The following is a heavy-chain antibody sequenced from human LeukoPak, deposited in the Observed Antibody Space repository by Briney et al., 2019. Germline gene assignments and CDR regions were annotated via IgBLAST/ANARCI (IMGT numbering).Heavy chain of an antibody. CDR3: ATGRGGYKLGNY. CDR1: GLTVSSNF. J-gene: IGHJ4*02. Sequence: HSGGSLRLSCAASGLTVSSNFMNWVRQAPGKGPEWASVIYSGGTTYYADSVKGRFTISRDNSKNTLYLQMNSLRAEDTAVYYCATGRGGYKLGNYWGQGTLVTVSS. D-gene: IGHD5-24*01. CDR2: IYSGGTT. V-gene: IGHV3-66*02.